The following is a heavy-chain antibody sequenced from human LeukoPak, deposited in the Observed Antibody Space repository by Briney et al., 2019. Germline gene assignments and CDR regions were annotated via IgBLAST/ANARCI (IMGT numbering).Heavy chain of an antibody. Sequence: SETLSLTCAVYGGSFSGYYWSWIRQPPGKGLEWIGEINHSGSTNYNPSLKSRVTISVDTSKNQFSLKLSSVTAADTAVYYCARLIAVAGTPLDYWGQGTLVTVSS. CDR2: INHSGST. V-gene: IGHV4-34*01. CDR1: GGSFSGYY. D-gene: IGHD6-19*01. CDR3: ARLIAVAGTPLDY. J-gene: IGHJ4*02.